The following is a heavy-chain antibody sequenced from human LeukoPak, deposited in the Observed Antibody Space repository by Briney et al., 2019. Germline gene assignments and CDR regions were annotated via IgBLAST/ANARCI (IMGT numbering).Heavy chain of an antibody. CDR2: IYTSGST. J-gene: IGHJ4*02. CDR1: GGSISSGSYY. CDR3: ASQYSSGWVDY. Sequence: SETLSLTCTVSGGSISSGSYYWSWIRQPAGKGLEWIGRIYTSGSTNYNPSLKSRDTISVDTSKNQFSLKLSSVTAADTAVYYCASQYSSGWVDYWGQGTLVTVSS. V-gene: IGHV4-61*02. D-gene: IGHD6-19*01.